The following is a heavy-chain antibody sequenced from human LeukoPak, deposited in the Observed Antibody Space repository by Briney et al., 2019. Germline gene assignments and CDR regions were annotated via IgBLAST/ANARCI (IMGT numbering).Heavy chain of an antibody. Sequence: SGGSLRLSCAASGFTFSSYAMHWVRQAPGKGLEWVAVISYDGSNKYYADSVKGRFTISRDNSKNTLYLQMNSLRAEDTAVYYCASSPDSIGEFRRWGQGTLVTVSS. D-gene: IGHD3-10*01. J-gene: IGHJ4*02. CDR2: ISYDGSNK. V-gene: IGHV3-30*04. CDR1: GFTFSSYA. CDR3: ASSPDSIGEFRR.